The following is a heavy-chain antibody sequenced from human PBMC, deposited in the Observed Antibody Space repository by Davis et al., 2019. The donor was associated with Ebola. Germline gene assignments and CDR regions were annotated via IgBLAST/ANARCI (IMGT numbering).Heavy chain of an antibody. J-gene: IGHJ6*02. D-gene: IGHD2-2*01. CDR1: GYSFTSYW. CDR2: IYPGDSDT. CDR3: ARQCSTSCYHYGMDV. Sequence: PGGSLRLSCKGSGYSFTSYWIGWVRQMPGKGLEWMGIIYPGDSDTRYSPSFQGQVTISADKSISTAYLQWSSLKASDTAMYYCARQCSTSCYHYGMDVWGQGTTVTVSS. V-gene: IGHV5-51*01.